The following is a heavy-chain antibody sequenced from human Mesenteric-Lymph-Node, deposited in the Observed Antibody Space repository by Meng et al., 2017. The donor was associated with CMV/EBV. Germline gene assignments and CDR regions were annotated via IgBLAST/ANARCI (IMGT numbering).Heavy chain of an antibody. CDR2: TSSDGSNK. J-gene: IGHJ3*02. CDR1: GFTFSTYP. CDR3: LRVQSGYYGSGMTCLGSFDI. V-gene: IGHV3-30*04. D-gene: IGHD3-10*01. Sequence: GGSLRLSCAASGFTFSTYPMHWVRQAPGMGLEWVAVTSSDGSNKYYADSVKGRFTIYRDNSKNTLYLQINSLRAEDTAVYYCLRVQSGYYGSGMTCLGSFDIWGHGTVVTVSS.